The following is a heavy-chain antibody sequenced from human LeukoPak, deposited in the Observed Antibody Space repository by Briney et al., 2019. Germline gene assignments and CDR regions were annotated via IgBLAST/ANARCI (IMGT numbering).Heavy chain of an antibody. Sequence: GGSLRLSCAASGFTFSDYSMNWVRQAPGEGLEWVSSISSSGDYIYYADSVKGRFTISRDNAKNSLYLQMKSLRAEDTAVYYCARGKTSQNIVTRKTYNWFDPWGQGTLVTVSS. CDR2: ISSSGDYI. J-gene: IGHJ5*02. D-gene: IGHD2/OR15-2a*01. V-gene: IGHV3-21*01. CDR3: ARGKTSQNIVTRKTYNWFDP. CDR1: GFTFSDYS.